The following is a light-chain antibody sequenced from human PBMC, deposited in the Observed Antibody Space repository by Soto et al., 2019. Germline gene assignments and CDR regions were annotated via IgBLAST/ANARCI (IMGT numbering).Light chain of an antibody. CDR1: QSVSNNY. CDR2: GAS. J-gene: IGKJ1*01. Sequence: EIVLTQAPGTLSLSPGETATLSSRASQSVSNNYLAWYQQKPGQAPRILIYGASNRATGIPDRFSGSGSGTDFTLTISRLEPEDFAVYYCQQYGSSGTFGQGTKVDIK. CDR3: QQYGSSGT. V-gene: IGKV3-20*01.